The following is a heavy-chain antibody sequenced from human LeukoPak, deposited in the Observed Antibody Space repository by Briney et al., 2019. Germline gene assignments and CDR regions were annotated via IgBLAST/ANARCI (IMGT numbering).Heavy chain of an antibody. J-gene: IGHJ6*02. CDR3: ARDLGLGEASSTSCYTPRDWCCGYYGMDV. D-gene: IGHD2-2*02. CDR2: ISYARTSK. CDR1: GLTFSSYA. V-gene: IGHV3-30-3*01. Sequence: PGGSLRLSCAASGLTFSSYAMNWVRQAPSQGLECVAGISYARTSKYYTNTLNARFTISRDNSKNTLYLQMVGLRAEDTAVYYCARDLGLGEASSTSCYTPRDWCCGYYGMDVWGQGTTVTVSS.